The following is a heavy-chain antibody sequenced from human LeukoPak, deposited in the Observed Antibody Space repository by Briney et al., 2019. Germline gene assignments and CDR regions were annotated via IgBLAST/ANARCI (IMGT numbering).Heavy chain of an antibody. CDR1: GIILSNNI. CDR2: ISADGGDI. Sequence: PGGSLRLSCAASGIILSNNIMNWVRQAPGKGLEWVSVISADGGDIYYADSVNGRFTISRDNSKNTLHLQMDSLRAEDTAVYYCAKDPPHSDRSIYSDNSWGQGTLVTVSS. J-gene: IGHJ5*01. V-gene: IGHV3-23*01. D-gene: IGHD3-22*01. CDR3: AKDPPHSDRSIYSDNS.